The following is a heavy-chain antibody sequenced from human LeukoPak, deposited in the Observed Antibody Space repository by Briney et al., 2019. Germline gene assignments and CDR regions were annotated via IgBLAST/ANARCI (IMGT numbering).Heavy chain of an antibody. CDR3: ARSDY. CDR2: ISGGGNTM. Sequence: PGGSLRLSCAASGFSFSDYYLTWIRQAPGKGLEWVSYISGGGNTMYYADSVKGRFTISRDNAKNSLYLQMNSLRAEDTVVYYCARSDYWGQGTLVTVSA. J-gene: IGHJ4*02. CDR1: GFSFSDYY. V-gene: IGHV3-11*01.